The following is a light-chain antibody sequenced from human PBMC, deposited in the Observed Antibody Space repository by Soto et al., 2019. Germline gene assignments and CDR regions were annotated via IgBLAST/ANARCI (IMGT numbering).Light chain of an antibody. V-gene: IGKV3-20*01. CDR2: GTS. CDR1: RNINGNY. CDR3: QQYGSSPWP. J-gene: IGKJ1*01. Sequence: EVVLTQSPGTLSLSPGERATLSCRASRNINGNYLGWYQLKRGQAPRLLIYGTSTRATGIPDRFSGSGSGTDFTLTISRLEPGDFAVYYCQQYGSSPWPFGQGTKVEIK.